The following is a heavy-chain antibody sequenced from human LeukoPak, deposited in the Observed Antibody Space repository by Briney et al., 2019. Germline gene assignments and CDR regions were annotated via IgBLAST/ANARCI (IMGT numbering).Heavy chain of an antibody. V-gene: IGHV4-59*01. CDR1: GGSISGYY. CDR3: ARAHYYDSSGYFVRHWFDP. Sequence: PSETLSLTCTVSGGSISGYYWSWIRQPPGKGLEWIGYIYYSGSTNYNPSLKSRVTISVDTSKNQFSLKLSSVTAADTAVYYCARAHYYDSSGYFVRHWFDPWGQGTLVTVSS. CDR2: IYYSGST. J-gene: IGHJ5*02. D-gene: IGHD3-22*01.